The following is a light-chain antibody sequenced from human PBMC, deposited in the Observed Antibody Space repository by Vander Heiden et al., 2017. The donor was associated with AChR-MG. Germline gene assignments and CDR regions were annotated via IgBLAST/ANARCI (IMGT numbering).Light chain of an antibody. CDR3: QQYGSSPLCT. CDR2: AAS. CDR1: QSVSSSY. J-gene: IGKJ2*02. V-gene: IGKV3-20*01. Sequence: EIVLTQSPGTLSLSPGERATLSCSASQSVSSSYLAWYQQKPGQAPRLLIFAASSRATGIPDRFSGSGSGTDFTLTISRLGPEDFGVYYCQQYGSSPLCTFGQGTKLEIK.